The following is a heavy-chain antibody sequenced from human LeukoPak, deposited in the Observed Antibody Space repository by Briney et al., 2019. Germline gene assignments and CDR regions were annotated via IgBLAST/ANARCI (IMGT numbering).Heavy chain of an antibody. CDR1: GGSISSSSYY. J-gene: IGHJ4*02. CDR2: IYYSGST. Sequence: LSETLSLTCTVSGGSISSSSYYWGWIRQPPGKGLEWIGSIYYSGSTYYNPSLKSRVTISVDTSKNQFSLELSSVTAADTAVYYCARIEAAAGTGLDYWSQGTLVTVSS. V-gene: IGHV4-39*01. D-gene: IGHD6-13*01. CDR3: ARIEAAAGTGLDY.